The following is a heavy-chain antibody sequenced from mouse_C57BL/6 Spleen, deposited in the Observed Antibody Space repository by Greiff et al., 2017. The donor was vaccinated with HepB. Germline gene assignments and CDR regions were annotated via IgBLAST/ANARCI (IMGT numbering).Heavy chain of an antibody. CDR2: IHPNSGST. D-gene: IGHD2-4*01. CDR1: GYTFTSYW. CDR3: ARSGDYDRAWFSY. V-gene: IGHV1-64*01. Sequence: QVQLKQPGAELVKPGASVKLSCKASGYTFTSYWMHWVKQRPGQGLEWIGMIHPNSGSTNYNEKFKSKATLTVDKSSSTAYMQLSSLTSEDSAVYYCARSGDYDRAWFSYWGQGTLVTVSA. J-gene: IGHJ3*01.